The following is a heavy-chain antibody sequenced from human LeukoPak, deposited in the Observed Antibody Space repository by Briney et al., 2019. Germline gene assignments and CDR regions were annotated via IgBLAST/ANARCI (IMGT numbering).Heavy chain of an antibody. D-gene: IGHD5-18*01. J-gene: IGHJ4*02. CDR3: AKNQGYTYGTYDY. Sequence: GGSLRLSCAASGFTFSSYAMSWVRQAPGKGLEWVSGISGSGGNTYYADSVKGRFTISRDNSKNTLYLQMNSLRAEDTAVYYCAKNQGYTYGTYDYWGQGTLVTVSS. V-gene: IGHV3-23*01. CDR2: ISGSGGNT. CDR1: GFTFSSYA.